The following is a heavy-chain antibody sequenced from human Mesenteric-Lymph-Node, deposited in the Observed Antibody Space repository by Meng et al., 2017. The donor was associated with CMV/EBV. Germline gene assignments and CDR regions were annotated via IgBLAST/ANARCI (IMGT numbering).Heavy chain of an antibody. Sequence: SETLSLTCAVSGGSFSDYYWSWIRQPPGKGLEWIGSIYYSGSTYYNPSLKSRLTISVDRSKNQFSLKLSSVTAADTAVYYCAEYSYDSSNSPRSFDIWGQGTMVTVSS. J-gene: IGHJ3*02. V-gene: IGHV4-34*01. D-gene: IGHD3-22*01. CDR3: AEYSYDSSNSPRSFDI. CDR2: IYYSGST. CDR1: GGSFSDYY.